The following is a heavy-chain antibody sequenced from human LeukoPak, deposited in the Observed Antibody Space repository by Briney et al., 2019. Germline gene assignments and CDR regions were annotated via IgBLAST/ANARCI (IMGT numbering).Heavy chain of an antibody. CDR2: IYDSGST. V-gene: IGHV4-39*07. CDR1: GGSIRSSYYY. Sequence: SETLSLTCTVSGGSIRSSYYYWGWIRQPPGKGLEWIGSIYDSGSTYYNPSLKSRVTISVDTSKNQFSLKLSSVTAADTAVYYCARVRRDGYNQYPIDAFDIWGQGTMVTVSS. J-gene: IGHJ3*02. D-gene: IGHD5-24*01. CDR3: ARVRRDGYNQYPIDAFDI.